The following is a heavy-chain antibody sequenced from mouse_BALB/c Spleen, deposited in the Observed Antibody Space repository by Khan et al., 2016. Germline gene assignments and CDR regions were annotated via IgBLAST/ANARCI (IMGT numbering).Heavy chain of an antibody. CDR1: GFTFSSFG. CDR2: ISSGSSAI. V-gene: IGHV5-17*02. J-gene: IGHJ2*01. CDR3: GRGDY. Sequence: EVELVESGGGLVQPGGSRKLSCAASGFTFSSFGMHWVRQAPEKGLVWVAFISSGSSAIYYAATVKGRFTISRDNPKNTLFLQLTSLRSEDTAMYYGGRGDYWGQGTTLTVSS.